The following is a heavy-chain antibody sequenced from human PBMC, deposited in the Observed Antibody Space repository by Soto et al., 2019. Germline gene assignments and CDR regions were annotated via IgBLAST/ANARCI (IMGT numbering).Heavy chain of an antibody. V-gene: IGHV4-39*01. CDR1: GGSISSSRYY. J-gene: IGHJ5*02. CDR3: ARHRARNWFDP. CDR2: IYYSGST. D-gene: IGHD6-6*01. Sequence: SAPLYLTCIVSGGSISSSRYYWGWIRQPPGKGLEWIGSIYYSGSTYYNPSLKSRVTISVDTSKNQFSLKLSSVTAADTAVFYCARHRARNWFDPWGQGTLVTLSS.